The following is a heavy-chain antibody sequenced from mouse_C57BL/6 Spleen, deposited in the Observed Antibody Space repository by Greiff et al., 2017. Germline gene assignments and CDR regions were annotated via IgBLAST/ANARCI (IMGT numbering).Heavy chain of an antibody. CDR2: IDPSDSYT. CDR1: GYTFTSYW. V-gene: IGHV1-59*01. D-gene: IGHD1-1*01. Sequence: QVQLQQPGAELVRPGTSVKLSCKASGYTFTSYWMHWVKQRPGQGLEWIGVIDPSDSYTNSNQKFKGKATLTVDTSSSTAYMQLSSLTSEDSAVYYCASRDYYGSSPHWYFDVWGTGTTVTVSS. CDR3: ASRDYYGSSPHWYFDV. J-gene: IGHJ1*03.